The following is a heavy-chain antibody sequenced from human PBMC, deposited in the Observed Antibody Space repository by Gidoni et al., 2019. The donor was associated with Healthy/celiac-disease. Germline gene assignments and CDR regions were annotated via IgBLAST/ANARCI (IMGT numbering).Heavy chain of an antibody. CDR1: GGSFSGYY. V-gene: IGHV4-34*01. J-gene: IGHJ2*01. Sequence: QVQLQQWGAGLLKPSETLSLTCAVYGGSFSGYYWSWIRQPPGKGLEWIGEINHSGSTNYNPSLKSRVTISVDTSKNQFSLKLSSVTAADTAVYYCARTARRWLQRGYWYFDLWGRGTLVTVSS. CDR3: ARTARRWLQRGYWYFDL. CDR2: INHSGST. D-gene: IGHD5-12*01.